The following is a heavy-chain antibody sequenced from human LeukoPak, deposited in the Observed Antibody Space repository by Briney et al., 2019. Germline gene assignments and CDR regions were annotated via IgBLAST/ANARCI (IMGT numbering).Heavy chain of an antibody. V-gene: IGHV1-18*01. Sequence: ASVKVSCKAAGYTFTSYGISWVRQAPGQGLEWMGWISAYNGNTNYAQKFQGRVTMTRDTSISTAYMELSRLRSDDTAVYYCARSGSKGTIFGVVIRVPQNRWFDPWGQGTLVTVSS. D-gene: IGHD3-3*01. CDR2: ISAYNGNT. J-gene: IGHJ5*02. CDR3: ARSGSKGTIFGVVIRVPQNRWFDP. CDR1: GYTFTSYG.